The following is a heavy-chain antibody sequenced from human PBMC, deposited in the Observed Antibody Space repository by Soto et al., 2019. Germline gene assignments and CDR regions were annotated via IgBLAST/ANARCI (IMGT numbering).Heavy chain of an antibody. J-gene: IGHJ4*02. CDR3: ARGLSYRQD. Sequence: QVQLVQSGAEVKKPGASVKVSCKASGYTFTSYDIYWVRQATGQGLEWMGWMHPNSGNTGYAQKFQGSVTMTRNTSITTAYMELSSLTSEDTAVYYCARGLSYRQDWGQGTLVTVSS. CDR2: MHPNSGNT. CDR1: GYTFTSYD. D-gene: IGHD1-26*01. V-gene: IGHV1-8*01.